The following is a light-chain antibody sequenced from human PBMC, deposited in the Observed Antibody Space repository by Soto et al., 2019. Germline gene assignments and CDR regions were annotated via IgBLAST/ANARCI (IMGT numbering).Light chain of an antibody. CDR2: GAS. V-gene: IGKV3D-15*01. CDR3: QQYNKCPPLT. CDR1: QSVSSN. Sequence: EIVMTQSPATLSVSPGERATLSCRASQSVSSNLAWYQQKPGQAPRLLIYGASTRATGIPARFSGSGSGTEFTLTISSLQSEDFAVYYCQQYNKCPPLTFGGGTKVDIK. J-gene: IGKJ4*01.